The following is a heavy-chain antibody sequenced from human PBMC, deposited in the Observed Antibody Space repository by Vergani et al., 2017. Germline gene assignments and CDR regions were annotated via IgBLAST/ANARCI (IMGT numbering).Heavy chain of an antibody. Sequence: EVQLLESGGGLVQPGGSLRLSCTASGFTFSSYAMSWVRQAPGKGLEWVSGISWNSGSIGYADSVKGRFTISRDNAKNSLYLQMNSLRAEDTAVYYCARDSQRIYYFDYWGQGTLVTVSS. CDR1: GFTFSSYA. D-gene: IGHD1-1*01. CDR3: ARDSQRIYYFDY. J-gene: IGHJ4*02. CDR2: ISWNSGSI. V-gene: IGHV3-9*01.